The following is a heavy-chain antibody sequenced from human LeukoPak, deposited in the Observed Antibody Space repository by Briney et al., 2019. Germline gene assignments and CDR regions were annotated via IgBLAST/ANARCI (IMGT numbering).Heavy chain of an antibody. CDR2: ISSSGST. CDR1: AASISSYY. D-gene: IGHD3-22*01. J-gene: IGHJ3*02. CDR3: ARRPYTYDSSGAFDI. Sequence: SQTLSPTCTVAAASISSYYWGWIRHHAREGLGWIGRISSSGSTNYNPSLTSRVTISVDTSKTQFSLKLSTVTPADTAGYCCARRPYTYDSSGAFDIWGQGTMVTVSS. V-gene: IGHV4-4*07.